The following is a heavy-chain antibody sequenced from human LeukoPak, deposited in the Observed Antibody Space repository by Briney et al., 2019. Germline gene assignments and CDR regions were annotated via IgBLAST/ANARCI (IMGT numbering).Heavy chain of an antibody. Sequence: GASVKVSCKASGGTFSSYAISWVRQAPGQGLEWMGGIIPIFGTANYAQKFRGRVTITADESTSTAYMELSSLRSEDTAVYYCARATFYGDYFYYFDYWGQGTLVTVSS. D-gene: IGHD4-17*01. J-gene: IGHJ4*02. CDR3: ARATFYGDYFYYFDY. CDR2: IIPIFGTA. CDR1: GGTFSSYA. V-gene: IGHV1-69*13.